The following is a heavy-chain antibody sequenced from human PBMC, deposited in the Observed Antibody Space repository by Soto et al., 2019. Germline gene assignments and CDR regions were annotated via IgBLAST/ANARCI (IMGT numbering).Heavy chain of an antibody. Sequence: ASVKVSCKASGFTFSAYYIYWVRQAPGQGLEWIGWTNPNSGGTNNAQKFQGRVTMTRDTSTSTVYMELGALISDDTAVYFCARSLLDEYSSSWRSAYYGMDVWGQGTTVTVSS. J-gene: IGHJ6*02. CDR2: TNPNSGGT. V-gene: IGHV1-2*02. CDR1: GFTFSAYY. CDR3: ARSLLDEYSSSWRSAYYGMDV. D-gene: IGHD2-2*01.